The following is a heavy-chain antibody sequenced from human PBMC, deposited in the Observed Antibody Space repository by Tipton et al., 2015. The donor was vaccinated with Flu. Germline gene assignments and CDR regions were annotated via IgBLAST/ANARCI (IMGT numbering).Heavy chain of an antibody. CDR2: IYYSGST. V-gene: IGHV4-59*01. CDR3: AKILTGYSLSKYGMDV. D-gene: IGHD3-9*01. Sequence: GLVKPSETLSLTCTVSGGSISSYYWSWIRQPPGKGLEWIGYIYYSGSTNYNPSLKSRVTISVDTSKNQFSLKLSSVTAADTAVYYCAKILTGYSLSKYGMDVWGQGTTVTVSS. CDR1: GGSISSYY. J-gene: IGHJ6*02.